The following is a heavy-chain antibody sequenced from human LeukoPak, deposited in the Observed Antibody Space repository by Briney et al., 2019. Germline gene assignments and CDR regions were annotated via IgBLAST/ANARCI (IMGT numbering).Heavy chain of an antibody. CDR3: ARGGSAEQLVHGEHYYYYMDV. Sequence: SVKVSCKASGGTFSSYAISWVRQAPGQGLEWMGGIIPIFGTANYAQKFQGRVTITTDESTSTAYMELSSLRSEDTAVYYCARGGSAEQLVHGEHYYYYMDVWGKGTTVTVSS. D-gene: IGHD6-13*01. CDR2: IIPIFGTA. CDR1: GGTFSSYA. J-gene: IGHJ6*03. V-gene: IGHV1-69*05.